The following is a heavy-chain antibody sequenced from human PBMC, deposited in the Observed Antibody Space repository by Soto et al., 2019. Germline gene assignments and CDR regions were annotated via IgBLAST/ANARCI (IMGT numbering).Heavy chain of an antibody. CDR3: VGGDGWYLDY. Sequence: EVLLVESGGGLVQPGGSLRLSCAASGFTFSSFWMSWVRQAPGKGLEWMAIIKGDASETVYVDSVKGRFTISRDNTKNAVYLQMNSLRADDTAVYYCVGGDGWYLDYWGQGALLTVS. CDR1: GFTFSSFW. D-gene: IGHD6-19*01. CDR2: IKGDASET. J-gene: IGHJ4*02. V-gene: IGHV3-7*01.